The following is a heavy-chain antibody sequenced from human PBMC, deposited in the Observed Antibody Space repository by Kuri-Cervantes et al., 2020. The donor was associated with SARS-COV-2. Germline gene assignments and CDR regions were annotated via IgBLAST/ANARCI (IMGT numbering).Heavy chain of an antibody. CDR2: IYYSGST. V-gene: IGHV4-39*01. J-gene: IGHJ4*02. CDR3: ARHGLRYYGSGSLTTFDY. D-gene: IGHD3-10*01. Sequence: SETLSLTCTVSGGSISSSSYYWGWIRQPPGKGLEWIGSIYYSGSTYYNPSLKSRVPISVDTSKNQFSLKLSSVTAADTAVYYCARHGLRYYGSGSLTTFDYWGQGTLVTVSS. CDR1: GGSISSSSYY.